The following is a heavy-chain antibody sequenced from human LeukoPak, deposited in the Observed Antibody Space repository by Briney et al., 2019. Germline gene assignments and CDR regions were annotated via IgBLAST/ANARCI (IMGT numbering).Heavy chain of an antibody. CDR2: IYYSGST. CDR3: ARVARYSYVFDY. V-gene: IGHV4-39*07. J-gene: IGHJ4*02. D-gene: IGHD3-22*01. CDR1: GGSISSSSYY. Sequence: KPSETLSLTCTVSGGSISSSSYYWGWIRQPPGKGLEWIGSIYYSGSTYYNPSLKSRVTISVDTSKNQFSLKLSSVTAADTAVYYCARVARYSYVFDYWGQGTLVTVSS.